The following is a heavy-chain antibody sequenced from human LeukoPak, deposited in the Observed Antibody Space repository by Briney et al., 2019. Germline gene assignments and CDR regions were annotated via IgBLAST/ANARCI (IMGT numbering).Heavy chain of an antibody. CDR2: ISAYNGNT. J-gene: IGHJ5*02. V-gene: IGHV1-18*01. Sequence: GASVKVSCKASGYTFTSYGISWVRQAPGQGLEWMGWISAYNGNTNYAQKLQGRVTMTRNTSISTAYMELSSLRSEDTAVYYCAREINWLNPWGQGTLVTVSS. CDR3: AREINWLNP. CDR1: GYTFTSYG.